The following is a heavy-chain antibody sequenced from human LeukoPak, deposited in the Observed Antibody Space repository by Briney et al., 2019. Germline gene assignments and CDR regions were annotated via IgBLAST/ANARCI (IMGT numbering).Heavy chain of an antibody. Sequence: PSETLSLICAVYGGSFSGYYWSWIRQPPGKGLEWIGEINHSGSTNYNPSLKSRVTISVDTSKNQFSLKLSSVTAADTAVYYCARFALVGATFDYWGQGTLVTVSP. CDR1: GGSFSGYY. J-gene: IGHJ4*02. V-gene: IGHV4-34*01. CDR2: INHSGST. D-gene: IGHD6-6*01. CDR3: ARFALVGATFDY.